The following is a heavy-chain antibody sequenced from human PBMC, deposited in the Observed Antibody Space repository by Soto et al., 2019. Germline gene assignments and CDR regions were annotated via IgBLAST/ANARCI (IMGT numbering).Heavy chain of an antibody. CDR2: INHSGST. D-gene: IGHD1-26*01. J-gene: IGHJ6*02. V-gene: IGHV4-34*01. CDR3: ARGSLSYYYYCGMDA. Sequence: SETVSLTCAVYGGSFSGYYWSWIRQPPGKGLEWIGEINHSGSTNYNPSLKSRVTISVDTSKNQFSLKLSSVTAADTAVYYCARGSLSYYYYCGMDAWGQGPQVTVSS. CDR1: GGSFSGYY.